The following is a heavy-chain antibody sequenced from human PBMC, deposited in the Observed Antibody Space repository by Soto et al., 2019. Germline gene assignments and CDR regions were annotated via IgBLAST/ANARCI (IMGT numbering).Heavy chain of an antibody. V-gene: IGHV4-4*07. CDR2: IYTSGTT. D-gene: IGHD3-9*01. Sequence: SETLSLTCTVSGRSMSGYYWSWIRQPAGERLEWIGRIYTSGTTDFNPSLKGRVTMSVDTSKNQFSRKLTSVTAADTALYYCAREDYYDTGYYVVWGQGTQVTVSS. CDR1: GRSMSGYY. J-gene: IGHJ4*02. CDR3: AREDYYDTGYYVV.